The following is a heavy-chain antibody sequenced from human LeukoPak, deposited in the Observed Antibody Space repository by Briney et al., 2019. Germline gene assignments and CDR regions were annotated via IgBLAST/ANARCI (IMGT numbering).Heavy chain of an antibody. V-gene: IGHV4-34*01. CDR1: GGSFSGYY. Sequence: PSETLSLTCAVYGGSFSGYYWSWIRQPPGKGLEWIGEINHSGSTNYNPSLKSRVTISVDTSKNQFSLKLSSVTAADTAVYYCARRAYDILTGYRMYYFDYWGQGTLVTVSS. D-gene: IGHD3-9*01. CDR3: ARRAYDILTGYRMYYFDY. J-gene: IGHJ4*02. CDR2: INHSGST.